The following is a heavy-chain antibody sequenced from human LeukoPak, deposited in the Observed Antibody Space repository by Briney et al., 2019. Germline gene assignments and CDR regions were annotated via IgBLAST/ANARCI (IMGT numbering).Heavy chain of an antibody. V-gene: IGHV4-59*01. D-gene: IGHD3-10*01. CDR1: GGSISSYY. J-gene: IGHJ4*02. CDR3: ATYGSGRGHTYYFDY. CDR2: IYYSGST. Sequence: SETLSLTCTVSGGSISSYYWSWIRQPPGKGLEWIGYIYYSGSTNYNPSLKSRVTISVDTSKNQFSLKLSSVTAADTAVYYCATYGSGRGHTYYFDYWGQGTLVAVSS.